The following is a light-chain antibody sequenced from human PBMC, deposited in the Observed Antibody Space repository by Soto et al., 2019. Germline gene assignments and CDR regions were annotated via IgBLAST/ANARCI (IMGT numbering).Light chain of an antibody. J-gene: IGKJ4*01. V-gene: IGKV3-11*01. CDR1: QSVSSY. Sequence: EIVLTQSPATLSLSPGERATLSCRASQSVSSYLAWYQQRPGQAPRLLIYDASNRATGIPARFSGRGSGTDFTLTISSLVPEDFAVDYCQQRTNWPPLTFGGGTKVEIK. CDR2: DAS. CDR3: QQRTNWPPLT.